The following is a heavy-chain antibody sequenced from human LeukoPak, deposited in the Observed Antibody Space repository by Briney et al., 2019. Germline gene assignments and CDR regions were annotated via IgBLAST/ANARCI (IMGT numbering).Heavy chain of an antibody. V-gene: IGHV4-34*01. CDR1: GGSFSGYY. J-gene: IGHJ5*02. Sequence: SETLSLTCAVYGGSFSGYYWSWIRQPPGKGLEWIGEINHSGSTNYNPSLKSRVTISVDTSKNQFSLKLSSVTAADTAMYYCARYITFLSVNWFDPWGQGTLVTVSS. CDR3: ARYITFLSVNWFDP. D-gene: IGHD3-16*01. CDR2: INHSGST.